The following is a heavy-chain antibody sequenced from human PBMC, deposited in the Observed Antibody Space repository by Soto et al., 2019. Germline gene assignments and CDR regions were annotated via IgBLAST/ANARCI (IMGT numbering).Heavy chain of an antibody. CDR3: ARGGVRYFDY. Sequence: DVRLLESGGGLVQPGGSLRLSCEASGFTFTDYAMTWVRQAPGKGLEWVSRISGSFDTTDYADSVKDRFTISRDNSKNTLYLQMNSLRDEDTAEYYCARGGVRYFDYWGQGTLVTVSS. CDR1: GFTFTDYA. J-gene: IGHJ4*02. CDR2: ISGSFDTT. V-gene: IGHV3-23*01. D-gene: IGHD3-9*01.